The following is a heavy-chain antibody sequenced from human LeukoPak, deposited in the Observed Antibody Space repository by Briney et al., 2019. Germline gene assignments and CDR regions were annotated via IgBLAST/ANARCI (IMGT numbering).Heavy chain of an antibody. CDR1: GFTLSNYD. Sequence: KTGGSLRLSCAASGFTLSNYDMNWVRQAPGKGLEWVSSISTSSRYIYYKDSVRGRFTISRDDAKNSLYLEMNSLRAEDTAVYYCARADCSSSTCYLRRSWFDPWGQGTLVTVSS. CDR3: ARADCSSSTCYLRRSWFDP. V-gene: IGHV3-21*01. D-gene: IGHD2-2*01. J-gene: IGHJ5*02. CDR2: ISTSSRYI.